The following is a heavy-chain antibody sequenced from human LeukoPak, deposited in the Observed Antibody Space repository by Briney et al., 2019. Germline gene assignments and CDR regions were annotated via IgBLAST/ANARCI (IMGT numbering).Heavy chain of an antibody. Sequence: SGTLSLTCAVSGGSISSSNWWSWVRQPPGKGLEWIGELYHSGSTNYNPSLKSRVTRSVDKSKNQFSLKLSSVTAADTAVYYCARAMDTAMASFDYWGQGTLVTVSS. CDR1: GGSISSSNW. J-gene: IGHJ4*02. CDR3: ARAMDTAMASFDY. V-gene: IGHV4-4*02. D-gene: IGHD5-18*01. CDR2: LYHSGST.